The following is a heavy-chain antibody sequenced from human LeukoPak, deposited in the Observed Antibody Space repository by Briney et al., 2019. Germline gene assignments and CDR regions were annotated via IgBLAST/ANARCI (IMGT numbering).Heavy chain of an antibody. CDR1: GGSISSSSYY. CDR2: IYYSGST. CDR3: ARQRAAAGLPFDY. D-gene: IGHD6-13*01. J-gene: IGHJ4*02. V-gene: IGHV4-39*01. Sequence: PETLSLTCTVSGGSISSSSYYWGWIRQPPGKGLEWIGSIYYSGSTYYNPSLKSRVTISVDTSKNQFSLKLSSVTAADTAVYYCARQRAAAGLPFDYWGQGTLVTVSS.